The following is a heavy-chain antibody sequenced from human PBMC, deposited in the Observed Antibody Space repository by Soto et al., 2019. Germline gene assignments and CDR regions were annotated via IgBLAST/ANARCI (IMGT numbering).Heavy chain of an antibody. Sequence: ASVKVSCKASGYTFSIYSIHWVRQAPGQSLEWMGWINAGNGNTKYSQKFQGRVTFTRDTSANTAYMELSSLRSEDAAVYYCARPYYYDTTGYYSSHYYFYFGMDVWGQGTTVTISS. CDR1: GYTFSIYS. D-gene: IGHD3-22*01. V-gene: IGHV1-3*01. CDR2: INAGNGNT. CDR3: ARPYYYDTTGYYSSHYYFYFGMDV. J-gene: IGHJ6*02.